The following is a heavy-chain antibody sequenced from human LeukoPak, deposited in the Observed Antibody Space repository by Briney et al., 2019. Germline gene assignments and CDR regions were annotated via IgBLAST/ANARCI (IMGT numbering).Heavy chain of an antibody. V-gene: IGHV5-51*01. J-gene: IGHJ4*02. CDR3: ARLDEGFYYDGTGFNF. CDR1: GYIFTNYR. Sequence: GESLKISXRASGYIFTNYRIAWVRQMPGKGLEWMGIIYPGDSETTYSPSFQGQVTISADKSIRAAYLQWDTLKASDTAMYYCARLDEGFYYDGTGFNFWGQGTLVTVSS. D-gene: IGHD3-22*01. CDR2: IYPGDSET.